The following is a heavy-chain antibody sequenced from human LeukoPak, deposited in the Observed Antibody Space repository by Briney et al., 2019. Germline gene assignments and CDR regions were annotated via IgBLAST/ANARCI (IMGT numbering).Heavy chain of an antibody. CDR3: AGGQGSTIFGVVIPFDY. D-gene: IGHD3-3*01. CDR1: GFTFSSYW. CDR2: IKQDGSEK. V-gene: IGHV3-7*01. Sequence: SGGSLRLSCAASGFTFSSYWMSWVRQAPGKGLEWVANIKQDGSEKYYVDSVKGRFTISRDNAKNSLYLQMNSLRAEDTAVYYCAGGQGSTIFGVVIPFDYWGQGTLVTVSS. J-gene: IGHJ4*02.